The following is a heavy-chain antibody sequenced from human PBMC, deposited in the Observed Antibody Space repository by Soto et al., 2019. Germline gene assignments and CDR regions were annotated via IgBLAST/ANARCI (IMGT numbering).Heavy chain of an antibody. Sequence: GGSLRLSCSASGFTFSSYAMHWVRQAPGKGLEYVSAISSNGGSTYYADSVKGRFTISRDNSKNTLYLQMSSLRAEDTAVYYCVKDGDYYGSGSYYNGAFDIWGKGTMVTVSS. J-gene: IGHJ3*02. CDR3: VKDGDYYGSGSYYNGAFDI. V-gene: IGHV3-64D*06. CDR1: GFTFSSYA. D-gene: IGHD3-10*01. CDR2: ISSNGGST.